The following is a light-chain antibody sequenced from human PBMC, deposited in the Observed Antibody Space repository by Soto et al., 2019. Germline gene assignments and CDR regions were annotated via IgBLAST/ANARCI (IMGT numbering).Light chain of an antibody. V-gene: IGKV3-11*01. CDR2: DAS. J-gene: IGKJ1*01. Sequence: EIVLTQSPATLSLSPGERATLSRRASQSVSSYLAWYQQKPGQAPRLLIYDASNRATGIPARFSGSGSGTAFTLTISSLEPEDFAVYYCQQRSNWPGTFGQGTKVEIK. CDR3: QQRSNWPGT. CDR1: QSVSSY.